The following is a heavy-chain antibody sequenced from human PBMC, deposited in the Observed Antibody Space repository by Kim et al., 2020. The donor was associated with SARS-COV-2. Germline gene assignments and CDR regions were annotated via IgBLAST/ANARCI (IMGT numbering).Heavy chain of an antibody. J-gene: IGHJ4*02. CDR2: IYYSGRT. D-gene: IGHD6-19*01. Sequence: SETLSLTCTVSGCSISSTTYYWGWIGQPPGKGREWIATIYYSGRTLYTPSLKSRVTISVDTSKDQFSLKLSSVTAADTAVYYCARVGYRSGYSTYVDYWGQGPLVSLSS. CDR3: ARVGYRSGYSTYVDY. CDR1: GCSISSTTYY. V-gene: IGHV4-39*01.